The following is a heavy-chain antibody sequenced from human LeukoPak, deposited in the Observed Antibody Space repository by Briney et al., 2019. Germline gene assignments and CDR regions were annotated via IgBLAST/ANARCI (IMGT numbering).Heavy chain of an antibody. Sequence: SETLSLTCTVSGDSISGYYWSWIRQPAGKGLEWNGRISTSGTTNYNSSLKSRVTMSVDTSKNQVSLNLTSVTAADTAVYFCAREGGTYRFLDNWGQGTLVTVSS. CDR2: ISTSGTT. CDR1: GDSISGYY. V-gene: IGHV4-4*07. J-gene: IGHJ4*02. D-gene: IGHD1-1*01. CDR3: AREGGTYRFLDN.